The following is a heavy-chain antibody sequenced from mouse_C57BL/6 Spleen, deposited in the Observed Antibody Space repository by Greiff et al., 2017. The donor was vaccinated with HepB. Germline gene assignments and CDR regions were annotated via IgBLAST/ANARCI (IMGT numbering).Heavy chain of an antibody. CDR3: APTMVTPSWFAY. CDR1: GYTFTSYW. CDR2: IHPNSGST. V-gene: IGHV1-64*01. D-gene: IGHD2-9*01. J-gene: IGHJ3*01. Sequence: QVQLQQPGAELVKPGASVKLSCKASGYTFTSYWMHWVKQRPGQGLEWIGMIHPNSGSTNYNEKFKSKATLTVDKSSSTAYMQLSSLTSEDSAVYYCAPTMVTPSWFAYWGQGTLVTVSA.